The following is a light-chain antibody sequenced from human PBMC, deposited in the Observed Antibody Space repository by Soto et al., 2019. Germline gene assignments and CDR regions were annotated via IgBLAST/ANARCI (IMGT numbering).Light chain of an antibody. CDR2: GAS. J-gene: IGKJ5*01. Sequence: DIVMTQSPDSLAVALGERATLSCRASQSVSSNLAWYQQKPGQAPRLLIYGASTRATGIPARFSGSGSGTEFTLTISSLQSEDFAVYYCQQYYNWPPITFGQGTRLEIK. CDR1: QSVSSN. CDR3: QQYYNWPPIT. V-gene: IGKV3-15*01.